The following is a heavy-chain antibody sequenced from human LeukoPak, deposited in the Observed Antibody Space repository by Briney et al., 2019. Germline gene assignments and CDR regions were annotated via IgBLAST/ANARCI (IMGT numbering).Heavy chain of an antibody. CDR3: DWTYYYGSGSYYKGFNWFDP. CDR1: GGSISSGGYS. CDR2: IYHSGST. D-gene: IGHD3-10*01. Sequence: SETLSLTCAVSGGSISSGGYSWSWIRQPPGKGLEWIGYIYHSGSTYYNPPLKSRVTISVDRSKNQFSLKLSSVTAADTAVYYCDWTYYYGSGSYYKGFNWFDPWGQGTLVTVSS. J-gene: IGHJ5*02. V-gene: IGHV4-30-2*01.